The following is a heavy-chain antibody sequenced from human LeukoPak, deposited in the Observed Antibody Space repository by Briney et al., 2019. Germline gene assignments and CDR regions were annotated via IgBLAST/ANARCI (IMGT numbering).Heavy chain of an antibody. J-gene: IGHJ4*02. CDR3: AREVYDFWSGYTDY. Sequence: NPSETLSLICTVSGGSISSHYWSWIRQPPGKGLEWIGYIYYSGSTNYNPSLKSRVTISVDTSKNQFSLKLSSVTAADTAVYYCAREVYDFWSGYTDYWGQGTLVTVSS. CDR1: GGSISSHY. V-gene: IGHV4-59*11. D-gene: IGHD3-3*01. CDR2: IYYSGST.